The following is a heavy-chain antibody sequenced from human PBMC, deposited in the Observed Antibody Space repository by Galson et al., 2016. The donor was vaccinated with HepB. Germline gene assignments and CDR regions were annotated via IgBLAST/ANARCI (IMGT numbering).Heavy chain of an antibody. V-gene: IGHV3-9*01. D-gene: IGHD6-13*01. Sequence: SLRLSCAASGFSFEDYAMHWVRQPPGKGLQWVSHISSNSGTIDYVDSVKGRFTISRDNAKNSLYLQMNSLRDEDTAFYYFAKDILAAAGRNDAFDIWCQGTMVTVSS. CDR3: AKDILAAAGRNDAFDI. CDR2: ISSNSGTI. J-gene: IGHJ3*02. CDR1: GFSFEDYA.